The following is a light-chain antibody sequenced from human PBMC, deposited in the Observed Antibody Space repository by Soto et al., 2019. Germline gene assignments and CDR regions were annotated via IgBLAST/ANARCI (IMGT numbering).Light chain of an antibody. Sequence: QSALTQPPSASGSPGQSVTISCTGTSSDVGGYNYVSWYQQHPGKAPKLMIYGVTKRPSGVPDRFSGSKSGNTASLTVSGLQAEDEADYFCCSHAGDNTYVFGTGTKVTVL. CDR3: CSHAGDNTYV. CDR1: SSDVGGYNY. J-gene: IGLJ1*01. CDR2: GVT. V-gene: IGLV2-8*01.